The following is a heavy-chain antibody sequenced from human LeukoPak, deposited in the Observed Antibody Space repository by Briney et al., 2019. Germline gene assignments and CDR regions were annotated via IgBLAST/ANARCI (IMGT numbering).Heavy chain of an antibody. CDR3: SDRIFTAMVRGSFDY. D-gene: IGHD5-18*01. CDR2: INSDGSST. V-gene: IGHV3-43D*03. J-gene: IGHJ4*02. Sequence: GGSLRLSCAVSGFTFDDYAMHWVRQAPGKGLEWVSLINSDGSSTNYADAVKGRFTISRDNSKNSLYLQMISLKTEDTAVYYCSDRIFTAMVRGSFDYWGQGILVTVSS. CDR1: GFTFDDYA.